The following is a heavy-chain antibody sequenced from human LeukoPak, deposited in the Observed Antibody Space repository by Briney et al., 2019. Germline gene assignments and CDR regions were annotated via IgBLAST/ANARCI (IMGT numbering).Heavy chain of an antibody. CDR1: GGSISSYY. CDR3: ARHPSGRMWLQQGGWFDP. Sequence: SETLSLTCTVSGGSISSYYWSWIRQPPGKGLEWIGYIYHSGSTNYNPSLKSRVTISIDTSKNQFSLKLTSVTAADTAVYYCARHPSGRMWLQQGGWFDPWGQGTLVTVSS. D-gene: IGHD5-24*01. CDR2: IYHSGST. V-gene: IGHV4-59*08. J-gene: IGHJ5*02.